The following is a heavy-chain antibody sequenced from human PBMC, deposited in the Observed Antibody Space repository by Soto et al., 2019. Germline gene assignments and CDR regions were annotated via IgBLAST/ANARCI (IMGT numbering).Heavy chain of an antibody. CDR1: GFTFSSYG. Sequence: QVHLVESGGGVVQPGRSLRLSCAASGFTFSSYGMHWVRQAPGKGPEWLAVISYDGSNKYYADSVKGRFTISRDNSKNTVYVQMNSLRAEDTAVYYCAKEVGNSILYWGQGALVTVSS. CDR3: AKEVGNSILY. CDR2: ISYDGSNK. J-gene: IGHJ4*02. D-gene: IGHD4-4*01. V-gene: IGHV3-30*18.